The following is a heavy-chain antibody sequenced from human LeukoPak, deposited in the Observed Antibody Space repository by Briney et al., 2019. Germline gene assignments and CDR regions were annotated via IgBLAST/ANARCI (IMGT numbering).Heavy chain of an antibody. Sequence: GGSLRLSCAVSGFTFSSYWMHWVRQAPGKGLVWVSRIDGDGSRINYADSVKGRFTISRDNGKNTLFLQMNSLRAEDAAVYYCVRGNDYGGPHYWGQGTLVTVSS. CDR2: IDGDGSRI. D-gene: IGHD4-23*01. CDR3: VRGNDYGGPHY. V-gene: IGHV3-74*01. J-gene: IGHJ4*02. CDR1: GFTFSSYW.